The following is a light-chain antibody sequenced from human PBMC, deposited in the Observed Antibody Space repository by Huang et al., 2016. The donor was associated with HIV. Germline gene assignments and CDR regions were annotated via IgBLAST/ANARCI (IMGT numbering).Light chain of an antibody. V-gene: IGKV1-33*01. CDR3: QQYENLPT. CDR1: QDINSY. J-gene: IGKJ3*01. CDR2: DAS. Sequence: DIQMTQSPSSLSASVGDRVTITCQASQDINSYLNWYQQKPGKAPKLLIYDASNLETGVPSRFSGSGSVTDFTFTISRLQPEDIATYYCQQYENLPTFGPGTKVDIK.